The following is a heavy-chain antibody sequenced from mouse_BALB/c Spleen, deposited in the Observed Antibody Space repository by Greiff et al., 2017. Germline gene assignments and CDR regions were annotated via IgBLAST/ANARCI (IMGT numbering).Heavy chain of an antibody. D-gene: IGHD1-1*01. CDR3: TRDDGSSLYAMDY. CDR2: IYPGNSDT. V-gene: IGHV1-5*01. CDR1: GYTFTSYW. Sequence: EVKLQESGTVLARPGASVKMSCKASGYTFTSYWMHWVNQRPGQGLEWIGAIYPGNSDTSYNQKFKGKAKLTAVTSTSTAYMELSSLTNEDSAVYYGTRDDGSSLYAMDYWGQGTSVTVSS. J-gene: IGHJ4*01.